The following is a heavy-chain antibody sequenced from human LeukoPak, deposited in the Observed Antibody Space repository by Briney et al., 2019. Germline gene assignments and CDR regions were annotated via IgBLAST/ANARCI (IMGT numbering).Heavy chain of an antibody. CDR1: GYSFTSYW. J-gene: IGHJ6*02. CDR2: IDPSDSYT. V-gene: IGHV5-10-1*01. Sequence: GESLKISCKGSGYSFTSYWISWVRQMPGKGLEWMGSIDPSDSYTNYSPSFQGHVTISADKSISTAYLQWSSLKASDTATYYCARPMAGSGGYYYYDMDVWGQGTTVTVSS. D-gene: IGHD2-8*01. CDR3: ARPMAGSGGYYYYDMDV.